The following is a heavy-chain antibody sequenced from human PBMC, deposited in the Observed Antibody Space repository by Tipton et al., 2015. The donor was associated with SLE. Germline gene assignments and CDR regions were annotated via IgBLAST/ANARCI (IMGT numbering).Heavy chain of an antibody. CDR3: ANDYGGSRGYDNCFDP. J-gene: IGHJ5*02. Sequence: GLVKPSETLSLTCTVSGYSISSGYYWGWIRQPPGKGLEWIGSMSQSGSTYYNPSLKSRVTISADTSKNQFSLKVSSVTAADSAVYYCANDYGGSRGYDNCFDPWGQGILVTVSS. D-gene: IGHD5-12*01. CDR2: MSQSGST. V-gene: IGHV4-38-2*02. CDR1: GYSISSGYY.